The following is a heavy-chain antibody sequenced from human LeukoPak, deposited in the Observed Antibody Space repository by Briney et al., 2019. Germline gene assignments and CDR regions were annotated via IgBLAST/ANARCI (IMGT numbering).Heavy chain of an antibody. Sequence: ASVKVSCKASGYTFTGYYMHWVRQAPGQGLEWMGWINPNSGGTNYAQKFQGRVTMTRDTSISIVYMELSSLRSDDTAIYFCARRSATGMTLDYWGQGTLVTVSS. CDR2: INPNSGGT. CDR3: ARRSATGMTLDY. J-gene: IGHJ4*02. CDR1: GYTFTGYY. V-gene: IGHV1-2*02. D-gene: IGHD1-14*01.